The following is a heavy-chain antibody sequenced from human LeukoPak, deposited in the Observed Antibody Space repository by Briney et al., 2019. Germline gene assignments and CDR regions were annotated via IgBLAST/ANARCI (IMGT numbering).Heavy chain of an antibody. Sequence: GASVKVSCKASGYTFTSYGISWVRQAPGQGLEWMGWISAYNGNTNYAQKFQGRVTMTRDTSISTAYMELSRLRSDDTAVYYCARVSRRGGSCYGYWGQGTLVTVSS. CDR2: ISAYNGNT. V-gene: IGHV1-18*01. CDR3: ARVSRRGGSCYGY. D-gene: IGHD2-15*01. J-gene: IGHJ4*02. CDR1: GYTFTSYG.